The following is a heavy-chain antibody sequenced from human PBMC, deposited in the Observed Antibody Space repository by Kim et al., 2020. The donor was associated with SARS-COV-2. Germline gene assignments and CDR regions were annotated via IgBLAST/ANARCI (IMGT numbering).Heavy chain of an antibody. J-gene: IGHJ3*02. V-gene: IGHV3-33*01. D-gene: IGHD2-2*01. Sequence: ADTVKGRVTISRDNSKNTQYLQMNSLRAEDTAVDYCARASSSTQLGAFDIWGQGTMVTVSS. CDR3: ARASSSTQLGAFDI.